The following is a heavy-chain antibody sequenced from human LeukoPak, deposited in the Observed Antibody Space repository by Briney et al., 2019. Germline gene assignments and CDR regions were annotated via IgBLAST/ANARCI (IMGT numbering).Heavy chain of an antibody. D-gene: IGHD2-2*01. CDR1: GASTGSFY. CDR2: IYTGGIT. V-gene: IGHV4-4*09. J-gene: IGHJ4*02. Sequence: SETLSLTCTVSGASTGSFYWSWVRQPPGERLEWIGYIYTGGITNYNPSLKSRVTISVDTSKNQFSLKLSSVTAADTAVYYCARGGVVPAAMLWYFDYWGQGTLVTVSS. CDR3: ARGGVVPAAMLWYFDY.